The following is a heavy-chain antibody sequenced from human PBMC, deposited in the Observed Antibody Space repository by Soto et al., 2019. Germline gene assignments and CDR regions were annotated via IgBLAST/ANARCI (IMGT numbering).Heavy chain of an antibody. Sequence: SETLSLTCTVSGGSISSGGYYWSWIRQHPGKGLEWIGYIYYSGSTYYNPSLKSRVTISVDTSKNQFSLKLSSVTAADTAVYYCGFIQWWMVSHWGQGTLVTVSS. J-gene: IGHJ4*02. CDR2: IYYSGST. CDR1: GGSISSGGYY. V-gene: IGHV4-31*03. D-gene: IGHD2-8*02. CDR3: GFIQWWMVSH.